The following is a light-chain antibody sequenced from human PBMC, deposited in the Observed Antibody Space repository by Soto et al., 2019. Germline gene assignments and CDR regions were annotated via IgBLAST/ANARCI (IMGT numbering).Light chain of an antibody. CDR3: AACDDSLSGRKV. Sequence: QSVLTQPPSASGTPGQRVTISCSGSSSNIGSNYVYWYQQLPGTAPKLLIYRNNQRPSGVPDRFSGSKSGTSASLAISGRRSEDEADYYCAACDDSLSGRKVFGGGTKLTV. CDR2: RNN. J-gene: IGLJ3*02. V-gene: IGLV1-47*01. CDR1: SSNIGSNY.